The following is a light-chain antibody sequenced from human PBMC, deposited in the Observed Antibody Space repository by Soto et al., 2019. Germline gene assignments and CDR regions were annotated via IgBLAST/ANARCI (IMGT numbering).Light chain of an antibody. CDR3: RQRSNWPPIT. J-gene: IGKJ5*01. V-gene: IGKV3-15*01. CDR1: QVISNN. CDR2: GGV. Sequence: VMTQSSATLSLSPGDRAALSCRASQVISNNLAWFQQKPGQAPRRLIYGGVTRATGVPARFSGSGSGTEFTLTISSLQSDDFAVYYCRQRSNWPPITFGQGTRLEI.